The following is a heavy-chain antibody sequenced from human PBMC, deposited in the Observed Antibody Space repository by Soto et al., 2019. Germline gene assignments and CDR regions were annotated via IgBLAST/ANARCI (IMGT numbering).Heavy chain of an antibody. CDR2: INPTGAGT. J-gene: IGHJ4*02. Sequence: ASVKVSCKASGYTFTSHYIHWVRQAPGQGLEWVGIINPTGAGTSYAQEFQGRVTMTRDPSTSTVYMELSSLRSEDTAVYYCARAGSASGSYEYWGQGTLVTVSS. V-gene: IGHV1-46*01. CDR1: GYTFTSHY. CDR3: ARAGSASGSYEY. D-gene: IGHD3-10*01.